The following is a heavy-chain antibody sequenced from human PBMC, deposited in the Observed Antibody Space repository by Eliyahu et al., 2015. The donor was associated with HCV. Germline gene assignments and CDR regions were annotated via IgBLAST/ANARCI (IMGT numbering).Heavy chain of an antibody. CDR3: ARDQGDAMVPIHGLDV. CDR2: MWFDGKNE. V-gene: IGHV3-33*01. D-gene: IGHD5-18*01. CDR1: GFRVSNYG. J-gene: IGHJ6*02. Sequence: QVQLVESGGGVVRPGKSLRLSCAASGFRVSNYGIHWVRQAPGKGLEWVAVMWFDGKNEAYADSAKGRFSLSSDNSKNTLFLQMNSLRGEDTGVYFCARDQGDAMVPIHGLDVWGQGTTVTVSS.